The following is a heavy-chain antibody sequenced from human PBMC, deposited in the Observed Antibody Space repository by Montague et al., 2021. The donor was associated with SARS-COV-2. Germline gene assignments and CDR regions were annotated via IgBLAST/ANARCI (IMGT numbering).Heavy chain of an antibody. CDR2: IYPGDSDS. D-gene: IGHD3-22*01. J-gene: IGHJ4*02. Sequence: QSGAVVKKPGESLKISCNGSGYSFTKYWIGWVRQMPGKGLEWMGIIYPGDSDSRYSPSFQGQVTISADKSISTAYLQWSILKASNTAMYYCARRGFDTSGYYSYLDYWGQGTQVTVSS. CDR3: ARRGFDTSGYYSYLDY. CDR1: GYSFTKYW. V-gene: IGHV5-51*01.